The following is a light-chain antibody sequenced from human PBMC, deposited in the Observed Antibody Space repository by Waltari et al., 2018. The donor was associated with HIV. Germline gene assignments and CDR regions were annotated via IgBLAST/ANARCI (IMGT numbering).Light chain of an antibody. Sequence: EIMLTQSPATLSLSPGERATLSCRASQSVATYLAWFQQTPGQAPRLLFYDASNRATGIPARFTGSESGTDFTLTINSLEPEDFGVYYCQQRSIPITFGQGTRLEI. CDR1: QSVATY. V-gene: IGKV3-11*01. CDR2: DAS. J-gene: IGKJ5*01. CDR3: QQRSIPIT.